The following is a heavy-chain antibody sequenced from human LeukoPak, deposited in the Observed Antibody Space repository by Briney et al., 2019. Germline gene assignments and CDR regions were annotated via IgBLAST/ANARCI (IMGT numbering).Heavy chain of an antibody. D-gene: IGHD4-17*01. CDR2: ITSSGTYI. V-gene: IGHV3-21*01. Sequence: GGSLRLSCAASGFTFNNYNMNWVRQAPGKALEWVSSITSSGTYIFYADSVKGRFTISRDNAKNSLYLQMNSLRAEDTAVYYCARDRTTVTTRSRYFDYWGQGTLVTVSS. CDR3: ARDRTTVTTRSRYFDY. CDR1: GFTFNNYN. J-gene: IGHJ4*02.